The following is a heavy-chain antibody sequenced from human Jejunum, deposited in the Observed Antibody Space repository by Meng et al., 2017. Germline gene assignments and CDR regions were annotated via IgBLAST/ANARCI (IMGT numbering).Heavy chain of an antibody. CDR3: VRNSGKWFDP. CDR2: IQSSGSA. CDR1: GDSISSYY. Sequence: QVQLQESGPGLVKPSETLSLTCNVSGDSISSYYWSWIRQPAGEGLEWMGQIQSSGSASYNPSLKSRVTMSVDKSKNQFSLNLSSVTAADTAVYYCVRNSGKWFDPWGQGTLVTVSS. V-gene: IGHV4-4*07. D-gene: IGHD3-10*01. J-gene: IGHJ5*02.